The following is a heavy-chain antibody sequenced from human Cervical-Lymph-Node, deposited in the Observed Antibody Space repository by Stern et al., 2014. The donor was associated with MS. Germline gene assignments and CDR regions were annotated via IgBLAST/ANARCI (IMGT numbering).Heavy chain of an antibody. CDR3: ARDLADYRYYFDS. V-gene: IGHV1-2*02. Sequence: QVQLGQSGTDVKKPGASAKVSCEASGYTFTDYYIHWVRQAPGQGLEWMGWINPATGATTYAQNFQGRVTMPRDTSITTAYMILSRLSSDDTAVYYCARDLADYRYYFDSWGPGTLVTVSS. D-gene: IGHD4-11*01. J-gene: IGHJ4*02. CDR1: GYTFTDYY. CDR2: INPATGAT.